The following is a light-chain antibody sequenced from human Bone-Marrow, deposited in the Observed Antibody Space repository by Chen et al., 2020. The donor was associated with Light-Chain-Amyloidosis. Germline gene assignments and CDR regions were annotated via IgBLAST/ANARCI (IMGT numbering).Light chain of an antibody. CDR3: QVWDRSSDRPV. CDR1: NIGSTS. J-gene: IGLJ3*02. CDR2: DDS. V-gene: IGLV3-21*02. Sequence: SYVLTQPSSVSVAPGQTATIACGGNNIGSTSVHWYQPTPGQAPLLVVDDDSDRSSGIPERLSGSNCGNTATLPISRVEAGDEADYYCQVWDRSSDRPVFGGGTKLTVL.